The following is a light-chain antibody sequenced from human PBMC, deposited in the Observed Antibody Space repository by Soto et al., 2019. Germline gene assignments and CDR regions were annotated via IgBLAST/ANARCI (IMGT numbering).Light chain of an antibody. CDR2: DAS. Sequence: EIVLTQSPATLSLSPGERATLSCRASQSVSTSLAWYQQKPGQAPRLLIYDASNRATGITARFSGSGSGTEFTLTISSLEPEDFAVYYCQQRSNWPRTFGPGTKVEIK. V-gene: IGKV3-11*01. CDR1: QSVSTS. CDR3: QQRSNWPRT. J-gene: IGKJ1*01.